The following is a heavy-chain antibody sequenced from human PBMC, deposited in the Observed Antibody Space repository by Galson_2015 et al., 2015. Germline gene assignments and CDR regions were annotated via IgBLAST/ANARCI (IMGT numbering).Heavy chain of an antibody. D-gene: IGHD6-13*01. J-gene: IGHJ5*02. CDR2: IYHSGST. Sequence: ETLSLTCAVSGYSISSGYYWGWIRQPPGKGLEWIGSIYHSGSTYYNPSLKSRVTISVDTSKNQFSLKLSSVTAADTAVYYCARDHSSSWYHWFDPWGQGTLVTVSS. CDR3: ARDHSSSWYHWFDP. CDR1: GYSISSGYY. V-gene: IGHV4-38-2*02.